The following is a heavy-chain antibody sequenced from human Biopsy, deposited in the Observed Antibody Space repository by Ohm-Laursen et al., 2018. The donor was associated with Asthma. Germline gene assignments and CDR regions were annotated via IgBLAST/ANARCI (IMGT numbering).Heavy chain of an antibody. D-gene: IGHD4-23*01. Sequence: GPSVKVSCKAHGDILSSFGIKWVRKAPGQGLEWMGGVIPIYGTTHTAQKFQGRVTITADEATSTAYMELTSLRKEDTAVYYCAIEGCYGGRRLHNGLDVWGQGTPVTVSS. V-gene: IGHV1-69*01. CDR3: AIEGCYGGRRLHNGLDV. CDR2: VIPIYGTT. J-gene: IGHJ6*02. CDR1: GDILSSFG.